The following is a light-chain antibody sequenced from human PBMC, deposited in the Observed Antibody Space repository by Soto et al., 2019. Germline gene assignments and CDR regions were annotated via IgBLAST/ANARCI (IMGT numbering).Light chain of an antibody. J-gene: IGKJ2*01. CDR2: ETS. V-gene: IGKV1-39*01. CDR3: QQSFSPPYT. Sequence: IQMTQSPSSLYASVGDRVTITCRASQSCSSRLTWYQQKPGEAPKLLIYETSSLHSGVPSRFSGSGSETDFTLTINSLQPEDFATYYFQQSFSPPYTFGQGTKLDLK. CDR1: QSCSSR.